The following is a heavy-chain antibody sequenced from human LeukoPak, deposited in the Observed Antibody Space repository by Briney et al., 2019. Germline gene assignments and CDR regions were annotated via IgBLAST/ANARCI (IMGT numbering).Heavy chain of an antibody. CDR2: IIPIFGTA. D-gene: IGHD2-15*01. CDR1: GGTFSSYA. CDR3: ARFGIGYCSGGSCYYFDY. J-gene: IGHJ4*02. V-gene: IGHV1-69*06. Sequence: SVKVSCKASGGTFSSYAISWVRQAPGQGLEWMGGIIPIFGTANYAQKFQGRVTITADKSTSTAYMELSSLRSEDTAVYYCARFGIGYCSGGSCYYFDYWGQGTLVSVSS.